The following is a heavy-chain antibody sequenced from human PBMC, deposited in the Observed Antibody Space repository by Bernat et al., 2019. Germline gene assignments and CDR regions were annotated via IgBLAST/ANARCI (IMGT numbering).Heavy chain of an antibody. V-gene: IGHV3-13*01. Sequence: EVQLVESGGGLVQPGGSLRLSCAASGFTFSSYDMHWVRQATGKGLEWVSAIGTAGDTYYPGSVKGRFTISRENAKNSLYLQMNSLRAGDTAVYYCARSAPGPTVAGTDYFTYWGQGTLVTVSS. J-gene: IGHJ4*02. CDR2: IGTAGDT. CDR1: GFTFSSYD. CDR3: ARSAPGPTVAGTDYFTY. D-gene: IGHD6-19*01.